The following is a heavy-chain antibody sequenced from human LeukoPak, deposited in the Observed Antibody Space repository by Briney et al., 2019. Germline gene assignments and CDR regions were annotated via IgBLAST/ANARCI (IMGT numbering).Heavy chain of an antibody. CDR3: ARSPDTPTAL. Sequence: ASVKVSCKASGSTFSGCCLHWVRQAPGQGLEWMGWIHPHTGATHYAQKFQDSVTLTRDTSSSTVYMEVSRLKSDDTAVYYCARSPDTPTALWGQGTLVTVSS. V-gene: IGHV1-2*02. CDR2: IHPHTGAT. D-gene: IGHD4-17*01. J-gene: IGHJ4*02. CDR1: GSTFSGCC.